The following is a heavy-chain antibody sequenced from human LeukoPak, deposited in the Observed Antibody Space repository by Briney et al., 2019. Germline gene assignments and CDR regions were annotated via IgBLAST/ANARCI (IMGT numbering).Heavy chain of an antibody. V-gene: IGHV3-11*01. CDR1: GFTFSDYY. CDR3: AKDSEYYDLLTAYAMDV. D-gene: IGHD3-9*01. J-gene: IGHJ6*02. CDR2: ISSSGSTI. Sequence: GGSLRLSCAASGFTFSDYYMSWIRQAPGKGLEWVSYISSSGSTIYYADSVKGRFTISRDNAKNSLYLQMNSLRAEDTAVYYCAKDSEYYDLLTAYAMDVWGQGTTVTVSS.